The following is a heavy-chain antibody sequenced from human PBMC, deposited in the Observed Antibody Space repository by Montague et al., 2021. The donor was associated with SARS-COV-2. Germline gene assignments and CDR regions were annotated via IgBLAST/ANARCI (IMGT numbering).Heavy chain of an antibody. CDR2: IYWDDDK. CDR1: GFSLSTSGVA. D-gene: IGHD6-13*01. V-gene: IGHV2-5*02. CDR3: AHRRSRSCTKSYFDY. J-gene: IGHJ4*02. Sequence: PALVKPTQTLTLTCTFSGFSLSTSGVAVGWIRQPPGKTLEWLALIYWDDDKRYSPSLKSRLTITKDTPKNQVVLTMTNMDPGDTATYYCAHRRSRSCTKSYFDYWGQGTLVTVSS.